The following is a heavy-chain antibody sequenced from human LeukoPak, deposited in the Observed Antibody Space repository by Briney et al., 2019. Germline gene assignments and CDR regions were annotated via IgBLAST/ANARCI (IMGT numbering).Heavy chain of an antibody. V-gene: IGHV1-8*01. CDR3: ARWGSSTSCYDP. D-gene: IGHD2-2*01. J-gene: IGHJ5*02. CDR1: GYTFTSYD. Sequence: ASVKVSCKASGYTFTSYDINWVRQATGQGLEWMGWMNPNSGNTGYAQKFQGRVTMTRNTSISTAYMELSSLRSEDTAVYYCARWGSSTSCYDPWGQETLVTVSS. CDR2: MNPNSGNT.